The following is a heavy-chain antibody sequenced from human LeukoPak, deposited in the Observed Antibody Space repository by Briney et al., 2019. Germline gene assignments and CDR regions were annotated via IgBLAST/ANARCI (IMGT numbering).Heavy chain of an antibody. CDR2: IWYDGSHK. V-gene: IGHV3-33*08. D-gene: IGHD6-6*01. J-gene: IGHJ4*02. CDR3: ARGAARGDYYFDY. CDR1: GFTFTSYG. Sequence: RGSLRLSCAASGFTFTSYGMHWVRQAPGKGLEWVAMIWYDGSHKKYADSVKGRFTISRDNAKNSLYLQMNSLRAEDTAVYYCARGAARGDYYFDYWGQGALVTVSS.